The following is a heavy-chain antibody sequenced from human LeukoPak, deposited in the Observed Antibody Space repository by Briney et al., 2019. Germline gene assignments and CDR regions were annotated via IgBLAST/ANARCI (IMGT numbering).Heavy chain of an antibody. CDR1: GGSMRSYY. CDR2: IYYSGST. Sequence: PSETLSLTCTVAGGSMRSYYWSWIRQPPGKGLEWIGYIYYSGSTNDNPSLKSRVTISVDTSKNQFSLRLSSVTAADTAVYYCARAPGGYGSGSRGAFDIWGQGTMVTVSS. V-gene: IGHV4-59*01. J-gene: IGHJ3*02. CDR3: ARAPGGYGSGSRGAFDI. D-gene: IGHD3-10*01.